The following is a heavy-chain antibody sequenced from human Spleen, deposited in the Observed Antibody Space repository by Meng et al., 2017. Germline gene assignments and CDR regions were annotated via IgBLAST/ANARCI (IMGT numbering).Heavy chain of an antibody. J-gene: IGHJ4*02. V-gene: IGHV4-31*03. D-gene: IGHD1-26*01. CDR3: ARYLLYSGSYFGY. CDR1: GGSISSGGYY. Sequence: SETLSLTCTVSGGSISSGGYYWRRFRQQPGKGLEWIGYIYYSGSTYYNPSLKSRVTISVDTSKNQFSLKLSSVTAADTAVYYCARYLLYSGSYFGYWGQGTLVTVSS. CDR2: IYYSGST.